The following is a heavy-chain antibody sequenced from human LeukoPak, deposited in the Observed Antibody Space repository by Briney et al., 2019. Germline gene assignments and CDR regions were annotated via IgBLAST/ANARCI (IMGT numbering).Heavy chain of an antibody. V-gene: IGHV3-23*01. J-gene: IGHJ3*02. CDR1: GFTFSSYA. Sequence: GGSLRLSCAASGFTFSSYAMSWVRQAPGKGLEWVSAISGSGGSTYYADSVKGRFTISRDNSKNTLYLQMNRLRAEDTAVYYCAKYGTSTDYSNYVDAFDIWGQGTMVTVSS. CDR3: AKYGTSTDYSNYVDAFDI. D-gene: IGHD4-11*01. CDR2: ISGSGGST.